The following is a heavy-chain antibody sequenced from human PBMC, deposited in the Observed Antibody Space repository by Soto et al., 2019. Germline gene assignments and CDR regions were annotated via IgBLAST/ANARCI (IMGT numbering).Heavy chain of an antibody. CDR3: ARDQAIFGVVDY. Sequence: GESLKISCAASGFTFSSYWMSWVRQAPGKGLEWVANIKQDGSEKYYVDSVKGRFTISRDNAKNSLYLQMNSLRAEDTAVYYCARDQAIFGVVDYWGQGTLVTVSS. CDR2: IKQDGSEK. V-gene: IGHV3-7*01. D-gene: IGHD3-3*01. CDR1: GFTFSSYW. J-gene: IGHJ4*02.